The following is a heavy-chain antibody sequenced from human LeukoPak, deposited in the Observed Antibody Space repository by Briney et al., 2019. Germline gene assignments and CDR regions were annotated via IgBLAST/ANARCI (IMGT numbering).Heavy chain of an antibody. CDR1: GGSISSSSYY. Sequence: SETLSLTCTVSGGSISSSSYYWGWIRQPPGKGLEWIGSIYYSGSTYYNPSLKSRVTISVDTSKNQFSLKLSSVTAADTAVYYCARLEIVTYAFDIWGQGTMVTVSS. D-gene: IGHD3-22*01. V-gene: IGHV4-39*07. CDR2: IYYSGST. J-gene: IGHJ3*02. CDR3: ARLEIVTYAFDI.